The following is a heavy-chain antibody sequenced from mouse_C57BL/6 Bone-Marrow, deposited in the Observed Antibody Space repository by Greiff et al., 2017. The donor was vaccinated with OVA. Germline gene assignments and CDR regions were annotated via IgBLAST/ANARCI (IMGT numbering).Heavy chain of an antibody. Sequence: QVQLQQPGAELVKPGASVKLSCKASGYTFTSYWMQWVKQRPGQGLEWIGEIDPSDSYTNYNQKFKGKATLTVDTSSSTAYMQLSSLTSEDSAVYYCARVRTTVVEGFAYWGQGTLVTVSA. CDR3: ARVRTTVVEGFAY. J-gene: IGHJ3*01. D-gene: IGHD1-1*01. V-gene: IGHV1-50*01. CDR1: GYTFTSYW. CDR2: IDPSDSYT.